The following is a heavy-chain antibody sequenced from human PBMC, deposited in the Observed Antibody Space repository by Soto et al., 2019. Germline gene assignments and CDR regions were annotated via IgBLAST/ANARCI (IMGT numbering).Heavy chain of an antibody. J-gene: IGHJ6*02. D-gene: IGHD2-15*01. V-gene: IGHV5-51*01. CDR3: ASTDCSGGSCYSDYYGMDV. CDR1: GYSFTSYW. Sequence: GESLKISCKGSGYSFTSYWIGWVRQMPGKGLEWMGIIYPGDSDTRYSPSFQGQVTISADKSISTAYLQWSSLKASDTAMYYCASTDCSGGSCYSDYYGMDVWGQGTTVTVSS. CDR2: IYPGDSDT.